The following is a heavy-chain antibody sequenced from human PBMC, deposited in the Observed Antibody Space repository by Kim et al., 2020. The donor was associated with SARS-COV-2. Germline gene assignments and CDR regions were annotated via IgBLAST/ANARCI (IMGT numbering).Heavy chain of an antibody. Sequence: GGSLRLSCAASGFTFSSYAMSWVRQAPGKGLEWVSTISGSGGNTYYADSVKGRFTISRDNSKNTLYLQMSGLRAEDTAVYFCARGRGSYFDYWGQGTLVTVSS. CDR3: ARGRGSYFDY. J-gene: IGHJ4*02. CDR1: GFTFSSYA. CDR2: ISGSGGNT. V-gene: IGHV3-23*01.